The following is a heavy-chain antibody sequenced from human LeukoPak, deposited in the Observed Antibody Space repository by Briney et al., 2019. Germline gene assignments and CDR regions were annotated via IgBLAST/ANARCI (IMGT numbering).Heavy chain of an antibody. Sequence: GGSLRLSCAASGFTFSSYSMNWVRQAPGKGLEWVSSISSSSSYIYYADSVKGRFTISRDNAKNSLYLQMNSLRAEDTAVYYCAREDQEQQPDFDYWGQGTLVTVSS. CDR1: GFTFSSYS. CDR3: AREDQEQQPDFDY. V-gene: IGHV3-21*01. D-gene: IGHD6-13*01. J-gene: IGHJ4*02. CDR2: ISSSSSYI.